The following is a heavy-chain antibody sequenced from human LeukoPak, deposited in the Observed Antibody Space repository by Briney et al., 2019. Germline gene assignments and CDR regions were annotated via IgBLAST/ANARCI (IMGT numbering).Heavy chain of an antibody. D-gene: IGHD7-27*01. V-gene: IGHV3-33*08. CDR3: ARDLGYYGMDV. J-gene: IGHJ6*02. CDR2: IWYDGSNK. Sequence: GGSLRLSCAASGFTVITNYMSWVRQAPGKGLEWVAVIWYDGSNKYYADSVKGRFTISRDNSKNTLYLQMNSLRAEDTAVYYCARDLGYYGMDVWGQGTTVTVSS. CDR1: GFTVITNY.